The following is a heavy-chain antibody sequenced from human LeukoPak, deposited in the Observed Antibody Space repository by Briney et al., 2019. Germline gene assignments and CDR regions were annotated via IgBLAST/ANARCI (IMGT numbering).Heavy chain of an antibody. Sequence: PETLSLTCAVHGGSFSGYYWSWIRQPPGKGLEWIGEINHSGSTNYNPSLKSRVTISVDTSKNQFSLKLSSVTAADTAVYYCARNYGSGSYYWFDPWGQGTLVTVSS. D-gene: IGHD3-10*01. V-gene: IGHV4-34*01. CDR3: ARNYGSGSYYWFDP. CDR2: INHSGST. J-gene: IGHJ5*02. CDR1: GGSFSGYY.